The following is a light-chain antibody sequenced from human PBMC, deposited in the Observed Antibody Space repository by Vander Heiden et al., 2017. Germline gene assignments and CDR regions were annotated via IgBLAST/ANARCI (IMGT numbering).Light chain of an antibody. V-gene: IGLV2-14*04. CDR1: SSDVGCYYY. Sequence: GKSITISCTGTSSDVGCYYYVSWYQQHPGKARKLMIYDVSNRPSGVSNRFSGSKSGKTASLSVFSQRVEYRRDYFCSSNSSRRTLVFGGGTKLTVL. CDR3: SSNSSRRTLV. CDR2: DVS. J-gene: IGLJ2*01.